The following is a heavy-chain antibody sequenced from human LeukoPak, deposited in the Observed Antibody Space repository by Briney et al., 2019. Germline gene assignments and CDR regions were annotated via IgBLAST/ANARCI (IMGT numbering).Heavy chain of an antibody. CDR3: ARSPRDSRDWTGTLDY. J-gene: IGHJ4*02. D-gene: IGHD3-22*01. CDR1: GFTFNNFG. V-gene: IGHV3-30*03. Sequence: AGGSLRLSCAASGFTFNNFGMHWVRQAPGKGLEWVSVISYSGSVQFYADSVKGRFTISRDASKNTVHLQMNSLRVEDTAVYYCARSPRDSRDWTGTLDYWGQGALVTVSS. CDR2: ISYSGSVQ.